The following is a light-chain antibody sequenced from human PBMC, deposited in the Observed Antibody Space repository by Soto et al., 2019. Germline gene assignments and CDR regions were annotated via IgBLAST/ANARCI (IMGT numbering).Light chain of an antibody. CDR3: QQYGSSGT. V-gene: IGKV3-20*01. CDR2: GAS. J-gene: IGKJ1*01. CDR1: QSVSNNY. Sequence: EIVLTQSPGTLSLSPGERATLSCRASQSVSNNYLAWYQQKPGQDPRLLIYGASNRATGIPDRFSGSGSGTDFTLNISRLEPEDFAVYYCQQYGSSGTFGQGTKVDIX.